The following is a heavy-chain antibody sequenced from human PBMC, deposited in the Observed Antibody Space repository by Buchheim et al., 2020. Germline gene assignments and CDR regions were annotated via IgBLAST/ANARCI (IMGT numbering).Heavy chain of an antibody. V-gene: IGHV1-2*02. J-gene: IGHJ4*02. CDR1: GYTFTAYH. CDR3: ARDENVLSRGWTYDY. CDR2: INLITGGT. Sequence: QVQLVQSGTEVKKPGASVVVSCRASGYTFTAYHLHWVRQAPGQGLEWMGWINLITGGTKYVQKFQGRVTMTRDTSINTIYMEMSRLNSDDTAVFYCARDENVLSRGWTYDYWGQGTL. D-gene: IGHD6-19*01.